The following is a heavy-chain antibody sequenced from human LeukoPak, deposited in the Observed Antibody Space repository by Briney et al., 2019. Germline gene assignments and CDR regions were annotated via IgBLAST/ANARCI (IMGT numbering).Heavy chain of an antibody. CDR2: FDPEDGET. V-gene: IGHV1-24*01. CDR1: GYTLTELS. D-gene: IGHD6-13*01. J-gene: IGHJ6*03. Sequence: WASVKVSCKVSGYTLTELSMHWVRQAPGKGLEWMGGFDPEDGETIYAQKFQGRVTMTEDTSTDTAYMELSSLRSEDTAVYYCATSSWYHGDFYYYYYYMDVWGKGTTVAVSS. CDR3: ATSSWYHGDFYYYYYYMDV.